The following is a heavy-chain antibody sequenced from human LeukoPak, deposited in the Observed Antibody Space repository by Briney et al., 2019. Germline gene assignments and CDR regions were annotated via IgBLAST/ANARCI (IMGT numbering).Heavy chain of an antibody. CDR2: IFTIFGTA. Sequence: GASVKVSCKASGGTFSSYAISWVRQAPGQGLEWMGGIFTIFGTANYAQKFQGRVTITADESTSTAYMELSSLRSEDTAVYYCARGSPRFLEWLPYLDNWFDPWGQGTLVTVSS. D-gene: IGHD3-3*01. V-gene: IGHV1-69*13. CDR3: ARGSPRFLEWLPYLDNWFDP. J-gene: IGHJ5*02. CDR1: GGTFSSYA.